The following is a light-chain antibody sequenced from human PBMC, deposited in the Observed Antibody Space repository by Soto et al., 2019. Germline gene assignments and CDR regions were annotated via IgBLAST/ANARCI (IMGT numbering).Light chain of an antibody. J-gene: IGKJ5*01. CDR2: GAF. CDR1: QSVSSY. CDR3: QQRNIWPPVT. Sequence: EIVLTQSPATLSLSPGEGATLSCRASQSVSSYLAWYQQKPGQAPRLLIYGAFNRATGIPARFSGSGSGTDFTLTISSLEPEDFAVYYCQQRNIWPPVTLGQGTRLEIK. V-gene: IGKV3-11*01.